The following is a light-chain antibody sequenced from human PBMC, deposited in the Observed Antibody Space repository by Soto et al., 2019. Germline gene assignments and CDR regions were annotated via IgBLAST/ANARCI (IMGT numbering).Light chain of an antibody. CDR3: SSYTSSSTFYV. J-gene: IGLJ1*01. V-gene: IGLV2-14*01. CDR1: SSDVGGYNY. CDR2: EVS. Sequence: QSVLTQPASVSGSPGQSITISCTGTSSDVGGYNYVSWYQQHPGKAPKLMIYEVSNRPSGVSNRFSGSKSGNTASLTISGLQAEEEADYYCSSYTSSSTFYVFGAGTKVIV.